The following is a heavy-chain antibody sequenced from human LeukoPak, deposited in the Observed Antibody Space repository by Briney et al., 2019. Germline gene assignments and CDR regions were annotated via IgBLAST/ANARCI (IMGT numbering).Heavy chain of an antibody. Sequence: ASETLSLSCAVSGYSISSGYYWGWLRQPPGKGLEWIGSIYHSGSTYYNPSLKSRVTISVDTSKSQFSLKLSSVTAADTAVYYCARGPAYSSSWPIVTYQNFDYWLQGTLVTVSS. CDR3: ARGPAYSSSWPIVTYQNFDY. D-gene: IGHD6-13*01. CDR2: IYHSGST. V-gene: IGHV4-38-2*01. CDR1: GYSISSGYY. J-gene: IGHJ4*02.